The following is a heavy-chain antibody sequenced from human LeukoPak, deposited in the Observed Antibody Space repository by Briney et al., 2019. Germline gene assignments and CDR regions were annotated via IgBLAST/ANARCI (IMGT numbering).Heavy chain of an antibody. Sequence: GASVKVSCKASGYTFTSCAMHWVRQAPGQRLEWMGWINAGNGDTKYAQNFQGRVTMTRDTSATTVFMELSSLRSEDTAVYYCTRHLTAMARIHYYYGMDVWGLGTTVTVSS. D-gene: IGHD6-19*01. CDR1: GYTFTSCA. CDR2: INAGNGDT. V-gene: IGHV1-3*01. J-gene: IGHJ6*02. CDR3: TRHLTAMARIHYYYGMDV.